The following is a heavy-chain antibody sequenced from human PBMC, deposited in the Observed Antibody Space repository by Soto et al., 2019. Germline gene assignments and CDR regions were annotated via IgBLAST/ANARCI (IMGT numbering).Heavy chain of an antibody. J-gene: IGHJ4*02. CDR1: GFTFNSVS. Sequence: QVQLVESGGGMAQAGTSLRLSCTGSGFTFNSVSQHWVRQGPDKGLEWVAVVSFDGKVTYYADSVKGRFTVSTDISKTTIYLQANSLRPEDTAVYYCAREPYGDSQYFDYWGQGTPVTVSS. CDR2: VSFDGKVT. CDR3: AREPYGDSQYFDY. D-gene: IGHD2-21*02. V-gene: IGHV3-30*04.